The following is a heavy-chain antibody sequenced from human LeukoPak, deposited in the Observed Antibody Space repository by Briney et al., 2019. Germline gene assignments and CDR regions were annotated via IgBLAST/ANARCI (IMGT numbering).Heavy chain of an antibody. J-gene: IGHJ4*02. CDR2: ISYDGSNK. CDR3: AKVAFWSGYAYFDY. D-gene: IGHD3-3*01. Sequence: GRSLRLSCAASGFTFSSYGMHWVRQAPGKGLEWVAAISYDGSNKYYADSVKGRFTISRDNSKNTLYLQMNSLRAEDTAVYYCAKVAFWSGYAYFDYWGQGTLVTVSS. CDR1: GFTFSSYG. V-gene: IGHV3-30*18.